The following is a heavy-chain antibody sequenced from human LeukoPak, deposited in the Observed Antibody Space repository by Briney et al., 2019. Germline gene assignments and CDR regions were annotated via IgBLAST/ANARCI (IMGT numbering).Heavy chain of an antibody. J-gene: IGHJ4*02. D-gene: IGHD1-26*01. CDR3: TGGSHSRYFDY. Sequence: SETLSLTCTVSGGSISSGDYYWSWIRQPPGKGREWIGYIYYSGSTYYNPSLKSRVTISVDTSKNQFSLKLSSVTAADTAVYYCTGGSHSRYFDYWGQGTLVTVSS. CDR2: IYYSGST. V-gene: IGHV4-30-4*08. CDR1: GGSISSGDYY.